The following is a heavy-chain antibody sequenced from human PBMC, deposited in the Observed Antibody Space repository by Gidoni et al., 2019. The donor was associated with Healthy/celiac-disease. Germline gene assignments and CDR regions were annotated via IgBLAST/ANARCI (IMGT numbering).Heavy chain of an antibody. CDR3: ARSLDS. V-gene: IGHV4-39*01. Sequence: QPLLQESGPGLVKPSETLSLTCTVSDGSISSTNYYWGWIRQPPGKGLEWIGSIYYSGSTYYKSSLKSRVTISVDTSKNQFSLKLSSVTAADTAVYYCARSLDSWGQGTLVTVSS. J-gene: IGHJ4*02. CDR2: IYYSGST. CDR1: DGSISSTNYY.